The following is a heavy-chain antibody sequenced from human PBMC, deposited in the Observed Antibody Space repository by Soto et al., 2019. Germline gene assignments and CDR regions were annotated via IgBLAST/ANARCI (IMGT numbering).Heavy chain of an antibody. V-gene: IGHV3-9*01. Sequence: EVQLVDSGGGWVQPGWSLRLSCAASGFTFDSYAMHWVRQAPGKGLEWVSSISWNSGTTGYADSVKGRFTISRDNANNSLYLQRDSLIAEDTALYYCARELGGYSYGYELDYWGQGTLVTVSS. J-gene: IGHJ4*02. D-gene: IGHD5-18*01. CDR1: GFTFDSYA. CDR2: ISWNSGTT. CDR3: ARELGGYSYGYELDY.